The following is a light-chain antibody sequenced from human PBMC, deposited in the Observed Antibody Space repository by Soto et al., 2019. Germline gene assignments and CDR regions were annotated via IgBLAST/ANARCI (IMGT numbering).Light chain of an antibody. J-gene: IGLJ2*01. CDR2: HDN. V-gene: IGLV1-51*01. CDR1: SSNIGNNY. Sequence: QSVLTQPPSVSAAPGQKVSISCSGSSSNIGNNYVSWYQQFPGKAPTLLIYHDNQRPSGISDRISGSKSGTSATLGITGLQTGDEADYYCATWDSSLSAEAFGGGTKLTVL. CDR3: ATWDSSLSAEA.